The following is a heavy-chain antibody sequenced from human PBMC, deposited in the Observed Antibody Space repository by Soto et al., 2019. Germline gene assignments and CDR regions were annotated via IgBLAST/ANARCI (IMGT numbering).Heavy chain of an antibody. CDR3: ASEWWLSLNYYYYGMDV. CDR2: ISSSSSTI. CDR1: EFTFSSYS. Sequence: PGGSLRLSCAASEFTFSSYSMNWVRQAPGKGLEWVSYISSSSSTIYYADSVKGRFTISRDNAKNSLYLQMNSLRDEDTAVYYCASEWWLSLNYYYYGMDVWGQGTTVTVSS. D-gene: IGHD2-15*01. V-gene: IGHV3-48*02. J-gene: IGHJ6*02.